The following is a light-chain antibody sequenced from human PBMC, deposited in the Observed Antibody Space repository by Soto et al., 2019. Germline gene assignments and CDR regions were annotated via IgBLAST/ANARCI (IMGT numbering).Light chain of an antibody. J-gene: IGKJ3*01. CDR3: QQYGSSPLFT. Sequence: EFVLTQSPATLSLSPGERATLSCRASQSVSSSYLAWYQQKPGQAPRLLIYGASSRATGIPDRFSGSGSGTDFTLTISSLEPEDFAVYYCQQYGSSPLFTFGPGTKVDIK. CDR2: GAS. CDR1: QSVSSSY. V-gene: IGKV3-20*01.